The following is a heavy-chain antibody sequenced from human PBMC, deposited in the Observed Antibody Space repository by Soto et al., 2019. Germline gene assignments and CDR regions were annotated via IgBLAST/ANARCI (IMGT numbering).Heavy chain of an antibody. CDR2: IYYSGST. CDR3: ATSNTTCPGCYS. Sequence: SETLSLTCTVSGGSISSYYWSWIRQPPGKGLEWIGYIYYSGSTNYNPSLKSRVTISVDTSKNQFSLKLSSVTAADTAIYYCATSNTTCPGCYSWGQGTLVTVSS. CDR1: GGSISSYY. J-gene: IGHJ5*02. V-gene: IGHV4-59*01. D-gene: IGHD1-26*01.